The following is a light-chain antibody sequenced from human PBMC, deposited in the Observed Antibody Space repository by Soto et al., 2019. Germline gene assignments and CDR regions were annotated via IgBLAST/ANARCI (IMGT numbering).Light chain of an antibody. CDR3: QQSYSTPRP. V-gene: IGKV1-39*01. J-gene: IGKJ1*01. CDR2: AAS. Sequence: SHMTQSPSPLSASFGGGVTITCRARQRISTWLAWYQQKPGKAPKLLIYAASSLQSGVPSRVSGSGSGTDVTLTISSLQPEDFATYYCQQSYSTPRPFGQGTKVDIK. CDR1: QRISTW.